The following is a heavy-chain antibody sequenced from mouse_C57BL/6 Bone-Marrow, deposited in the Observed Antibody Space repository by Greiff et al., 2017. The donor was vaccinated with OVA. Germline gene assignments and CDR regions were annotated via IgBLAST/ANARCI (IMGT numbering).Heavy chain of an antibody. V-gene: IGHV1-76*01. CDR1: GYTFTDYY. CDR3: ARSSSYVGWYFDV. J-gene: IGHJ1*03. CDR2: IYPGSGNT. D-gene: IGHD1-1*01. Sequence: QVQLKESGAELVRPGASVKLSCKASGYTFTDYYINWVKQRPGQGLEWIARIYPGSGNTYYNEKFKGKATLTAEKSSSTAYMQLSSLTSEDSAVYYCARSSSYVGWYFDVWGTGTTVTVSS.